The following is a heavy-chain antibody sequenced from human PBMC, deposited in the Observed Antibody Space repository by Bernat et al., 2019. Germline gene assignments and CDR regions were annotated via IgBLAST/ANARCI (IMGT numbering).Heavy chain of an antibody. CDR2: ITWNGGSI. CDR3: ARDRPYDYIWGSYRPYYYYYMDV. Sequence: EVQLVESGGGLVQPGRSLRLSCAASGFTFGDYAMHWVRQAPGKGLEWVSSITWNGGSIVYADSVKGRFTISRDNAKNSLYLQMNSLRAEDTALYYCARDRPYDYIWGSYRPYYYYYMDVWGKGTTVTVSS. D-gene: IGHD3-16*02. CDR1: GFTFGDYA. V-gene: IGHV3-9*01. J-gene: IGHJ6*03.